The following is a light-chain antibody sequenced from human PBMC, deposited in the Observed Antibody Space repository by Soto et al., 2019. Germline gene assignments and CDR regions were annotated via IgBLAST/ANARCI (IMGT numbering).Light chain of an antibody. V-gene: IGKV1-39*01. CDR3: QQSFTIPWT. Sequence: DIQMTQSPSSLSTSVGDRVTITCLASQYIGTYLNWYQQKPGEAPKLLMSSASRLQSGVPSTFNGTGSGTDFPLTISRLQPGDFATYYRQQSFTIPWTFGQGTSVEIK. CDR1: QYIGTY. CDR2: SAS. J-gene: IGKJ1*01.